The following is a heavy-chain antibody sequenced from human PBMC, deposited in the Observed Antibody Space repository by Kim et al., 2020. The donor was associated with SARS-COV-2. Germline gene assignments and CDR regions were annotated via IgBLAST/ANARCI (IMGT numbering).Heavy chain of an antibody. J-gene: IGHJ4*02. V-gene: IGHV1-18*01. D-gene: IGHD2-2*01. CDR1: GYTFRDYG. CDR3: VRDSQNQGKFDY. CDR2: ISGHRGET. Sequence: ASVKVSCKASGYTFRDYGISWIRQAPGQGLEWMGWISGHRGETNFAQKFQGRVSLARDTSTNTVHMEMTSLRFDDTCVFYCVRDSQNQGKFDYWGQGTLVTVSS.